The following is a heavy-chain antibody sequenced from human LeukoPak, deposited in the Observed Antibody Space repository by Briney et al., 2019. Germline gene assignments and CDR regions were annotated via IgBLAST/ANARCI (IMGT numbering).Heavy chain of an antibody. V-gene: IGHV4-34*01. D-gene: IGHD3-10*01. CDR3: ARPYLRGRYFQH. Sequence: PSETLSLTCAVYGGSFSGYYWSWIRQPPGKGLEWIGEINHSGSTNYNPSLKSRVTISVDTSKNQFSLKLSSVTAADTAVYYCARPYLRGRYFQHWGQGTLVTVSS. CDR1: GGSFSGYY. CDR2: INHSGST. J-gene: IGHJ1*01.